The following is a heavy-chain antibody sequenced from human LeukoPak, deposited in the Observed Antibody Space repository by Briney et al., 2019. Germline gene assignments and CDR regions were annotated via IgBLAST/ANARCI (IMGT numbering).Heavy chain of an antibody. CDR3: ARRVGYYYDSSGYSPGVAFDI. CDR1: GYTFTGYY. J-gene: IGHJ3*02. D-gene: IGHD3-22*01. Sequence: ASVKVSCKASGYTFTGYYVHWVRQAPGQGLEWMGWINPNSGGTNYAQKFQGRVTMTRDTSISTAYMELSRLRSDDTAVYYCARRVGYYYDSSGYSPGVAFDIWGQGTMVTVSS. CDR2: INPNSGGT. V-gene: IGHV1-2*02.